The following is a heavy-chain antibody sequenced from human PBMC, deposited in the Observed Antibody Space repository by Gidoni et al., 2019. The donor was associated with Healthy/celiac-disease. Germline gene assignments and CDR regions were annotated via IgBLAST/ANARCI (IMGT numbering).Heavy chain of an antibody. D-gene: IGHD3-10*01. CDR3: ARPFVGGGVYFDY. V-gene: IGHV4-39*01. CDR1: GGTISSSSYY. J-gene: IGHJ4*02. Sequence: QLQLQESGPGLVKPSETLSLTCTVSGGTISSSSYYWGWIRQPPGKGLEWIGSIYYSGSTYYNPSLKSRVTISVDTSKNQFSLKLSSVTAADTAVYYCARPFVGGGVYFDYWGQGTLVTVSS. CDR2: IYYSGST.